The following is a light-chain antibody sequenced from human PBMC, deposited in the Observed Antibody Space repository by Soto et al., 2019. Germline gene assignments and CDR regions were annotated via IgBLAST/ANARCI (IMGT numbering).Light chain of an antibody. J-gene: IGLJ1*01. CDR3: SSSKGTNRFV. V-gene: IGLV2-14*02. CDR1: SGFVGSFSL. Sequence: QAVMAQPASVSWSPGESITISCTGTSGFVGSFSLVSWYQQHPGKAPKVMISEGHRRPSGVPDRIFASKSGNTASLTVSGLQADDEANSYCSSSKGTNRFVFGTGTKVTVL. CDR2: EGH.